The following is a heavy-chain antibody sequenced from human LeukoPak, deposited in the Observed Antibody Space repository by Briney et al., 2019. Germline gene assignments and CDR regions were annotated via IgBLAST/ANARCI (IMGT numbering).Heavy chain of an antibody. Sequence: ASVKVSCKTSGYMFTTYYQHWVRQAPGQGLEWMGWINPHSGGTNYAQKFQGRVTMTRDTSISTVYMELSSLRSDDTAVYYCARGGTGYSSGWLRAFDIWGQGTMVTVSS. J-gene: IGHJ3*02. CDR1: GYMFTTYY. D-gene: IGHD6-19*01. V-gene: IGHV1-2*02. CDR3: ARGGTGYSSGWLRAFDI. CDR2: INPHSGGT.